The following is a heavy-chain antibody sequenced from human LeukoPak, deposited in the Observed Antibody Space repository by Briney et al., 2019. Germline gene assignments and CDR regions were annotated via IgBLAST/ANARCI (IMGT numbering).Heavy chain of an antibody. D-gene: IGHD7-27*01. CDR2: ISSSSSNI. J-gene: IGHJ4*02. V-gene: IGHV3-21*01. Sequence: GGSLRLSCTASGFTFSSYSMNWVRQAPGKGLEWVSYISSSSSNIFYADSFKGRFTIPRDNAQNSLYLQMNSLRVEDTAVYYCARDPPGAHFDYWGQGTLVTVSS. CDR1: GFTFSSYS. CDR3: ARDPPGAHFDY.